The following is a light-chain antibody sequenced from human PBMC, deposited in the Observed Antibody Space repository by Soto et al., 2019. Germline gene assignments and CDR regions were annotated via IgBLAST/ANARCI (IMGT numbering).Light chain of an antibody. J-gene: IGLJ1*01. V-gene: IGLV2-14*01. CDR3: SSYTSSSTYV. CDR2: EVT. Sequence: QSVLTQPAAVSGSPGQSVTISCTGTGSDVGGYDYVSWYQRHPGKAPKVMIYEVTNRPSGVSNRFSGSKSGNTASLTISGLLAEDEADYYCSSYTSSSTYVFGTAPKVTVL. CDR1: GSDVGGYDY.